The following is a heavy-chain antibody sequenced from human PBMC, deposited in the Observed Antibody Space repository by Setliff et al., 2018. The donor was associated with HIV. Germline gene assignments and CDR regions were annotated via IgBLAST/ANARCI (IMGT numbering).Heavy chain of an antibody. CDR3: ARDGYSSSWYVISGSFDY. D-gene: IGHD6-13*01. CDR2: ISSSSSYT. V-gene: IGHV3-21*01. CDR1: GFTFSSYS. Sequence: GGSLRLSCAASGFTFSSYSMNWVRQAPGKGLEWVSYISSSSSYTHYADSVKGRFTISRDNAKNSLYLQMNSLRAEDTAVYYCARDGYSSSWYVISGSFDYWGQGTLVTVSS. J-gene: IGHJ4*02.